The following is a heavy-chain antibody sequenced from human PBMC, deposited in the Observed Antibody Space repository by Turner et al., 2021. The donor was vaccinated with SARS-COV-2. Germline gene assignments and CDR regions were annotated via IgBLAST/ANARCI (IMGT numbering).Heavy chain of an antibody. Sequence: EVQLVESGGGLIQPGGSLRLSCAASGFTVSSNYMNWVRQAPGKGLEWVSVIYSGVSTFYAYSVKGRFTISRDNSKNTLYLQMNSLRAEDTAVYYCAREAPLGVNSMAFDYWGQGTLVTVSS. CDR3: AREAPLGVNSMAFDY. J-gene: IGHJ4*02. D-gene: IGHD3-10*01. V-gene: IGHV3-53*01. CDR2: IYSGVST. CDR1: GFTVSSNY.